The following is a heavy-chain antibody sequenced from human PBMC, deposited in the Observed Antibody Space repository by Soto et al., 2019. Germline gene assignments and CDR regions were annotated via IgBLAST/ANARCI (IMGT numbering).Heavy chain of an antibody. CDR2: MSAYNGNT. D-gene: IGHD6-19*01. Sequence: ASVKVSCKASGYTFTSDDINWVRQATGQGLEWMGWMSAYNGNTNYAQKFQGRVTMTTDTSTSTAYMELRSLRSDDTAVYYCARVVAVAGTDYYYYYMDVWGQGTTVTVSS. CDR1: GYTFTSDD. V-gene: IGHV1-18*01. CDR3: ARVVAVAGTDYYYYYMDV. J-gene: IGHJ6*03.